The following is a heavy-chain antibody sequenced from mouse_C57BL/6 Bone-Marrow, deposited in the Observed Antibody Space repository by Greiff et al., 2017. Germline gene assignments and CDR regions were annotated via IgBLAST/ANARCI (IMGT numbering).Heavy chain of an antibody. CDR3: ARWARFFNGYAMDY. CDR1: GYTFTSYW. J-gene: IGHJ4*01. CDR2: IHPNSGST. Sequence: VQLQQPGAELVKPGASVKLSCKASGYTFTSYWMHWVKQRPGQGLEWIGMIHPNSGSTNYNEKFKSKATLTVDKSSSTAYMQLISLTSEDSAVYYCARWARFFNGYAMDYWGQGTSVTVSS. V-gene: IGHV1-64*01.